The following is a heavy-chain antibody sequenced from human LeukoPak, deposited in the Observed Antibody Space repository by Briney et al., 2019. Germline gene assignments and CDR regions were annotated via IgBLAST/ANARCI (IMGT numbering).Heavy chain of an antibody. CDR1: GFTLSSYA. J-gene: IGHJ4*02. CDR2: ISSSGGTT. Sequence: PWGSLRLSCAASGFTLSSYAMSWVRQAPGKGLEWVSAISSSGGTTYYADSVKGRFTISRDNSNHTLFLQMNSLRAEDTAAYYCTKKSSGWHGEDYWGQGTLVTVSS. D-gene: IGHD6-19*01. CDR3: TKKSSGWHGEDY. V-gene: IGHV3-23*01.